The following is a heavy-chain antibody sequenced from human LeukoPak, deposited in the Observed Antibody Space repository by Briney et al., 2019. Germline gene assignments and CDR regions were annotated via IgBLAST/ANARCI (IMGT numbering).Heavy chain of an antibody. Sequence: ASVKVSCKGSRYTFTDYYIHWVRQAPGQGLEWMGWINPNTGGTNSEQKFQGRVTMTGDTSLSAVYMELNRLTSDDTAVYFCARAYTTGWFDSGGQGTLATVSS. CDR1: RYTFTDYY. V-gene: IGHV1-2*02. CDR3: ARAYTTGWFDS. J-gene: IGHJ5*01. CDR2: INPNTGGT. D-gene: IGHD1-14*01.